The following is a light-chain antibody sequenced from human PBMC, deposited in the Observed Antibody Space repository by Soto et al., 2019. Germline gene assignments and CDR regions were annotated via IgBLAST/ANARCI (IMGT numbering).Light chain of an antibody. CDR3: QQYNGVSYS. CDR1: QSISTW. J-gene: IGKJ2*03. CDR2: KAS. Sequence: DIQMTQSPSTLSASVGDRVTITCRASQSISTWLAWYQHKPGKAPKLLIYKASSLQSGVPSRFSGSGSGTEFPLTISSLQPDDFATYFCQQYNGVSYSFGQGTRLQIK. V-gene: IGKV1-5*03.